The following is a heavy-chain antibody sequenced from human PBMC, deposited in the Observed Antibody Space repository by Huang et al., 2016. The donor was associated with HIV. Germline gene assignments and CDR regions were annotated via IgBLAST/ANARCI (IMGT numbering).Heavy chain of an antibody. J-gene: IGHJ4*02. CDR1: GFTFSSYG. CDR3: AKFGSSGYLPRYSFDY. D-gene: IGHD3-22*01. CDR2: IHYDGRNR. Sequence: QVQLVESGGGVVQPGGSLRLSCAASGFTFSSYGMHWVRRAPGKGREGVAFIHYDGRNRYEADSVKGRFTISRDNSKNTLYLQMNSLRAEDTAVYFCAKFGSSGYLPRYSFDYWGQGTLVTVSS. V-gene: IGHV3-30*02.